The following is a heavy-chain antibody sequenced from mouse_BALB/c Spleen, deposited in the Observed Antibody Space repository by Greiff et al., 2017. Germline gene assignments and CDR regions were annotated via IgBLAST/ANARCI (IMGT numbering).Heavy chain of an antibody. D-gene: IGHD2-2*01. Sequence: EVKLVESGPSLVKPSQTLSLTCSVTGDSITSGYWNWIRKFPGNKLEYMGYISYSGSTYYNPSLKSRISITRDTSKNQYYLQLNSVTTEDTATYYCASPIYYGYDDGAMDYWGQGTSVTVSS. CDR2: ISYSGST. J-gene: IGHJ4*01. CDR3: ASPIYYGYDDGAMDY. V-gene: IGHV3-8*02. CDR1: GDSITSGY.